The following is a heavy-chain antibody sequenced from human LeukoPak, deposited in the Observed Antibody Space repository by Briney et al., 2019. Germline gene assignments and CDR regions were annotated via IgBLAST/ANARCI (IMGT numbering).Heavy chain of an antibody. D-gene: IGHD6-13*01. V-gene: IGHV3-11*04. CDR2: ISSSGSAV. Sequence: RAGGSLRLSCAASGFTFSDYYMSSIPQAPGKGLEWVSYISSSGSAVYYADSVKGRFTISRDNAKNSLYLQMNSLRAEDTAVYYSARSVRSDSWFVPFHYWGQGTLVTVSS. CDR3: ARSVRSDSWFVPFHY. J-gene: IGHJ4*02. CDR1: GFTFSDYY.